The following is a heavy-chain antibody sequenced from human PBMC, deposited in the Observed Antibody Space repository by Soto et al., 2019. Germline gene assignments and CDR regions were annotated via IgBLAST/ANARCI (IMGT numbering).Heavy chain of an antibody. CDR1: GFTFSSYG. CDR3: AKGSWFDP. CDR2: ISYDGSNK. V-gene: IGHV3-30*18. J-gene: IGHJ5*02. Sequence: GESLKISCAASGFTFSSYGMHWVRQAPGKGLEWVAVISYDGSNKYYADSVKGRFTISRDNSKNTLYLQMNSLRAEDTAVYYCAKGSWFDPWGQGTRVTVSS.